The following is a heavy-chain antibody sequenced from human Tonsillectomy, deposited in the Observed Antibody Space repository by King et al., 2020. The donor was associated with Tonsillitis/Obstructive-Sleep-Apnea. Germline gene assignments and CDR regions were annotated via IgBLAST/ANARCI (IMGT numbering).Heavy chain of an antibody. J-gene: IGHJ4*02. CDR3: AKDTYSYDSSGYCNIDY. Sequence: DVQLVESGGGLVQPGGSLRLSCAASGFTFSSYAMSWVRQAPGKGLEWVAAISGSGGSTYYADSVKGRFTISRDNSKNTLYLQMNSLRAEDTALYYCAKDTYSYDSSGYCNIDYWAQGTVVTVPS. CDR1: GFTFSSYA. V-gene: IGHV3-23*04. D-gene: IGHD3-22*01. CDR2: ISGSGGST.